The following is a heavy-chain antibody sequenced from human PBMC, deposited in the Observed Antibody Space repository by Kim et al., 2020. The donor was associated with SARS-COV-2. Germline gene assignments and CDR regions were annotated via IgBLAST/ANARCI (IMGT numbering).Heavy chain of an antibody. CDR1: GFTFSDYY. CDR2: ISSSSSFT. Sequence: GGSLRLSCAASGFTFSDYYMTWIRQAPGKGLEWVSYISSSSSFTNYADSVRGRFTISRHNAKNSLFLQMNSLRAEDTAVYYCARAVATAVSSYYYYGMDV. V-gene: IGHV3-11*03. D-gene: IGHD6-13*01. J-gene: IGHJ6*01. CDR3: ARAVATAVSSYYYYGMDV.